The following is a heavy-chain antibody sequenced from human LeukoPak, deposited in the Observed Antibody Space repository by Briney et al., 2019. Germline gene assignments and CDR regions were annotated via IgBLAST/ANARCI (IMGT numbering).Heavy chain of an antibody. CDR1: RFTFSDFYM. Sequence: PGGSLRLSCAASRFTFSDFYMSSFSDFYMSWIRQAPGKGLEWVSSISSSSSYIYYADSVKGRFTISRDNAKNSLYLQMNSLRAEDTAVYYCARDRSGYYYDSSGYYYFDYWGQGTLVTVSS. D-gene: IGHD3-22*01. J-gene: IGHJ4*02. CDR3: ARDRSGYYYDSSGYYYFDY. CDR2: ISSSSSYI. V-gene: IGHV3-11*06.